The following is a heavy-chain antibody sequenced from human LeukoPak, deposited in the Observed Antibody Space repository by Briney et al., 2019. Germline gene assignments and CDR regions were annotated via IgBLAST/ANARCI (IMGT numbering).Heavy chain of an antibody. J-gene: IGHJ3*02. CDR3: ARGDGPSDAFDI. D-gene: IGHD2-8*01. CDR1: GGSISSGSFS. Sequence: SETLSLTCAVSGGSISSGSFSWTWIRQPPGKGLEWIGYMYHSGSTSYNLSLKSRVTISLDTSKNQFSLNLSSVTAADTAVYYCARGDGPSDAFDIWGQGTLVTVSS. V-gene: IGHV4-30-2*01. CDR2: MYHSGST.